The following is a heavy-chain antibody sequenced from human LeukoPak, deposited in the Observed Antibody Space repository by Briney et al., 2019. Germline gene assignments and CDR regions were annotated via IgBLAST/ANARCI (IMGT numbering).Heavy chain of an antibody. CDR1: GFTFSSYA. Sequence: PGWSLRLSCAASGFTFSSYAMHWVRQAPGKGLEWVAVISYDGSNKYYADSVKGRFTISRDNSKNTLYLQMNSLRAEDTAVYYCARAKGYCSSTSCYIRYWGQGTLVTVSS. V-gene: IGHV3-30*01. CDR2: ISYDGSNK. CDR3: ARAKGYCSSTSCYIRY. J-gene: IGHJ4*02. D-gene: IGHD2-2*02.